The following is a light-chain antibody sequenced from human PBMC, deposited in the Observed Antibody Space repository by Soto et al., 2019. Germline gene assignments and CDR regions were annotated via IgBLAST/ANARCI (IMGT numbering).Light chain of an antibody. V-gene: IGKV1-9*01. Sequence: DIQLTQSPSFLSASVGDRVTITCRASQGISSYLAWYQQKPGKAPKLLIYHASTLQSGVPSRFSGSGSGTEFILTISSLLPEDIATYYCQQTNSFPRTFGQGTKVEVK. J-gene: IGKJ1*01. CDR2: HAS. CDR1: QGISSY. CDR3: QQTNSFPRT.